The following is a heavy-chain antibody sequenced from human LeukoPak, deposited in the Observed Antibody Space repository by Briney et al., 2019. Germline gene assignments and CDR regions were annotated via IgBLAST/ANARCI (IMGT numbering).Heavy chain of an antibody. CDR1: GFTFSMYS. Sequence: GGSLRLSCAASGFTFSMYSMNWVRQAPGKGLEWVANINQDGSEKYYVDSVKGRFTISRDNAKNSLSLQMNSLRAEDMAVHFCARGSGDFDYWGQGTLVTVSS. CDR2: INQDGSEK. J-gene: IGHJ4*02. D-gene: IGHD1-1*01. CDR3: ARGSGDFDY. V-gene: IGHV3-7*01.